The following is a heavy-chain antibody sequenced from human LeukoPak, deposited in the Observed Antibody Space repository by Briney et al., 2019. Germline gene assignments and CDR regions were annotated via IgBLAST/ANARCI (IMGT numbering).Heavy chain of an antibody. V-gene: IGHV5-51*01. CDR3: ARQARDSNQGVCSFDP. Sequence: GESLKISCKGSGYSFTNYWIAWVRQTPGKGLEWMGIISPGDSDTKYSPSFQGQVTISADKSIRTAYLQWSSLKASDTAMYYCARQARDSNQGVCSFDPSGQGTLVTVSS. CDR1: GYSFTNYW. J-gene: IGHJ5*02. D-gene: IGHD3-22*01. CDR2: ISPGDSDT.